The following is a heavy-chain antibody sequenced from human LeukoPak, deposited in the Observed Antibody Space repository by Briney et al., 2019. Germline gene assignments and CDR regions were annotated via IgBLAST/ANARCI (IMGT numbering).Heavy chain of an antibody. V-gene: IGHV4-34*01. CDR3: ARGSYYYGSGSYFSYYYGMDV. J-gene: IGHJ6*02. D-gene: IGHD3-10*01. Sequence: SETLSLTCAVYGGSFSGYYWSWIRQPPGKGLEWIGEINHSGSTNYNPSLKSRVTTSVDTSKNQFSLKLSSVTAADTAVYYCARGSYYYGSGSYFSYYYGMDVWGQGTTVTVSS. CDR1: GGSFSGYY. CDR2: INHSGST.